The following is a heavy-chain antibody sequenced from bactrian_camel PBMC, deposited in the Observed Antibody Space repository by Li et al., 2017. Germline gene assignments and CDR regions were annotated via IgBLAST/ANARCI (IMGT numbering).Heavy chain of an antibody. CDR2: INPNGAMT. CDR1: GFVFSGLP. J-gene: IGHJ4*01. D-gene: IGHD1*01. CDR3: AKYESSMWLSTFDY. Sequence: HVQLVESGGGLVQPGGSLRLSCVASGFVFSGLPMSWVRQAPGKGVEWLSSINPNGAMTYVADSVKGRFTTSRDNAKNTLYPQLNGLKTEDTAMYYCAKYESSMWLSTFDYWGQRTQVTVS. V-gene: IGHV3S1*01.